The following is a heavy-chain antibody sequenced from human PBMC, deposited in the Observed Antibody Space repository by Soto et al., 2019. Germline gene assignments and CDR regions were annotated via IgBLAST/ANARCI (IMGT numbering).Heavy chain of an antibody. V-gene: IGHV3-23*01. CDR2: ISGSGATT. CDR3: ANSLGGSIVAASY. J-gene: IGHJ4*02. CDR1: GFTFTGYA. D-gene: IGHD5-12*01. Sequence: EVQLLESGGGLVQPGGSLRLSCAASGFTFTGYAMNWVRQAPGKGLEWVSTISGSGATTYYADSVKGRFTISRDDSKSKLYLQMDSLRVEDTAIYYCANSLGGSIVAASYWGQGTLVTVSS.